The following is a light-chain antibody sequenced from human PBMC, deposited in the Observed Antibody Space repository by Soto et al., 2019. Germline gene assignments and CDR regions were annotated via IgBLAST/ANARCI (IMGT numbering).Light chain of an antibody. J-gene: IGLJ2*01. Sequence: QSVLTQPPSASGPPGQRVTISCSGSSSNIGSNYVYWYQQLPGTAPKLLIYRNNQRPSGVPDRFSGSKSGTSASLAISGLRSEDEADYYCAAWDDSLSGSLFGGGTKLTVL. V-gene: IGLV1-47*01. CDR2: RNN. CDR3: AAWDDSLSGSL. CDR1: SSNIGSNY.